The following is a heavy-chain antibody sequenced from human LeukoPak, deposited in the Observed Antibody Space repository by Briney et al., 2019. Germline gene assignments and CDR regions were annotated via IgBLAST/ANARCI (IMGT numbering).Heavy chain of an antibody. CDR1: GGSISSGGYY. V-gene: IGHV4-31*03. Sequence: SETLSLTCTVSGGSISSGGYYWSWIRQHPGKGLEWIGYIYYSGSTYYNPSLKSRVTISVDTSKNQFSLKLRSVTAADTAVYYCARDGGYYDSSGYAYFDYWGQGTLVTVSS. CDR2: IYYSGST. CDR3: ARDGGYYDSSGYAYFDY. J-gene: IGHJ4*02. D-gene: IGHD3-22*01.